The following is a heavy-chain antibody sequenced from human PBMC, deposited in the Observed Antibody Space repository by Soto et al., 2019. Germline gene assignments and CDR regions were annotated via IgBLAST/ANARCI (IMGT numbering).Heavy chain of an antibody. J-gene: IGHJ6*02. V-gene: IGHV2-5*02. CDR2: IYWDDDK. CDR1: GFSVSTSGVG. Sequence: QITLKESGPTLVKPTQTLTLTCTFSGFSVSTSGVGVAWLRQPQGKALQWLALIYWDDDKRYSPFLQSRVTITKDTSKNQVVLTMTNMDPVDTATYYCAHKGGRGAGMDVWGQGTTVTVSS. CDR3: AHKGGRGAGMDV. D-gene: IGHD2-15*01.